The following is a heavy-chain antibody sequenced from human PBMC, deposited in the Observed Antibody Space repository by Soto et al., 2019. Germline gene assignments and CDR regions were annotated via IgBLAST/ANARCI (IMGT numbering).Heavy chain of an antibody. V-gene: IGHV4-30-2*01. J-gene: IGHJ5*02. Sequence: QLQLQESGSGLVKPSQTLSLTCAVSGGSISSGGYSWSWIRQPPGKGLEWIGYIYHSGSTYYNPSLKSRVTISVDRSKNQFSLKLSSVTAADTAVYYCARVGWGIAARRWFDPWGQGTLVTVSS. CDR2: IYHSGST. CDR1: GGSISSGGYS. D-gene: IGHD6-6*01. CDR3: ARVGWGIAARRWFDP.